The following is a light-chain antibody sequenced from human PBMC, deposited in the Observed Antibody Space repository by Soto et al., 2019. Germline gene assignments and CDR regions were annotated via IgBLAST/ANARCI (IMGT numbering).Light chain of an antibody. J-gene: IGKJ5*01. V-gene: IGKV1-5*03. CDR3: QQYNTYPIT. Sequence: DIQMTQSPSTLSASVGDRVTITCRASQSISSWLAWYQQKPGKAPKLLIYKASSLESGVSPTFSGSGSGTEFTLTISSLQPDDFATYYCQQYNTYPITFGQGTRLEIK. CDR2: KAS. CDR1: QSISSW.